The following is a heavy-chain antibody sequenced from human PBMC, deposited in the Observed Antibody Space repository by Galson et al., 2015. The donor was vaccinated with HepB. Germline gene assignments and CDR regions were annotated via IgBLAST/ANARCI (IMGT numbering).Heavy chain of an antibody. D-gene: IGHD2-15*01. CDR2: INSDGSST. V-gene: IGHV3-74*01. CDR3: ARAGCSGGSCYRNWFDP. J-gene: IGHJ5*02. Sequence: SLRLSCAASGFTFSSYWMYWVRQAPGKGLVWVSRINSDGSSTSYADSVKGRFTISRDNAKNTLCLQMNSLRAEDTTVYYCARAGCSGGSCYRNWFDPWGQGTLVTVSS. CDR1: GFTFSSYW.